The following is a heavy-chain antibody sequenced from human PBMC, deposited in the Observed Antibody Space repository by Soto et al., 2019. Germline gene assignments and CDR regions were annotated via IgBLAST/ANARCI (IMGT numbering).Heavy chain of an antibody. V-gene: IGHV6-1*01. CDR3: AASGIADPYNWFDP. D-gene: IGHD6-13*01. CDR1: GDSVSSNSAA. CDR2: TYYRSKWYN. J-gene: IGHJ5*02. Sequence: PSQTLSLPCAISGDSVSSNSAAWNWIRQSPSRGLEWLGRTYYRSKWYNDYAVSVKSRITINPDTSKNQFSLQLNSVTPEDTAVYYCAASGIADPYNWFDPWGQGTLVTVSS.